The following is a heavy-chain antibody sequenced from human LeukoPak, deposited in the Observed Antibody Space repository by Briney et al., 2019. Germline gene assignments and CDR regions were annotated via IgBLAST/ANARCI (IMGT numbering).Heavy chain of an antibody. D-gene: IGHD3-22*01. CDR3: ARHYSPYDSSGFYYYFDY. J-gene: IGHJ4*02. CDR2: IYYSENT. CDR1: GGSISSSS. Sequence: PSETLSLTCTVSGGSISSSSWSWIRQPPGKGLDWIGYIYYSENTNYNPSLKSRVTISQDTSKNQFSLRLNSVTAADTAVYYCARHYSPYDSSGFYYYFDYWGQGILVTVSS. V-gene: IGHV4-59*08.